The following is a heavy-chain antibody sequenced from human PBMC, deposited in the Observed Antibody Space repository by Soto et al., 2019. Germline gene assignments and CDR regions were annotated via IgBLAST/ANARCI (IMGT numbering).Heavy chain of an antibody. J-gene: IGHJ4*02. D-gene: IGHD3-16*01. CDR3: AKSGLPAAPLGGVAY. CDR1: GFTFSSYG. Sequence: QVQLVESGGGVVQPGRSLRLSCAASGFTFSSYGMHWVRQAPGKGLEWVAVISYDGSNKYYADSVKGRFTISRDNSKNTLYLQMNSLRAEDTAVYYCAKSGLPAAPLGGVAYWGQGTLVTVSS. CDR2: ISYDGSNK. V-gene: IGHV3-30*18.